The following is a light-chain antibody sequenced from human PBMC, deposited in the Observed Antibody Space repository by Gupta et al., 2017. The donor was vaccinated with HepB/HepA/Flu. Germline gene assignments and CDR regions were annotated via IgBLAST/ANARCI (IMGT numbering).Light chain of an antibody. J-gene: IGLJ2*01. Sequence: SSELTHDSAASVALGQTVRITCQGASPRGYYASWYQQKPGQAPVLVIYGKNKRPSGIPDRFSGSSSGNTASLTITGVQAEDEANYYFNSRDSCGNRLSVFGDGTKVTVL. V-gene: IGLV3-19*01. CDR3: NSRDSCGNRLSV. CDR2: GKN. CDR1: SPRGYY.